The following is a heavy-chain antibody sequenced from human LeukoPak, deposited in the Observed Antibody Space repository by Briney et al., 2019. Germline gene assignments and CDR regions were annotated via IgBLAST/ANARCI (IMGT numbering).Heavy chain of an antibody. V-gene: IGHV3-74*01. D-gene: IGHD1-14*01. Sequence: GGSLRLSCAASGFTFSSYWMHWVRQVPGKGLVWVARINPGGSSITYADSVKGRFTISRDNAKNALYLQMDSLRAEDTGVYYCAGSNQADDYWGQGTLVTVSS. J-gene: IGHJ4*02. CDR2: INPGGSSI. CDR3: AGSNQADDY. CDR1: GFTFSSYW.